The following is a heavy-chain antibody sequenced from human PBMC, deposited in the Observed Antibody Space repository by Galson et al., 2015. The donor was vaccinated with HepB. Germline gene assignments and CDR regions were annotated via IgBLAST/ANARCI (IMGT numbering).Heavy chain of an antibody. CDR2: INPSGGST. Sequence: SVKVSCKASGYTFTSYHMHWVRQAPGQGLEWMGIINPSGGSTSYAQKFQGRVTMTRDTSTSTVYMELSSLRSEDTAVYYCAREWSDDFWSGPSYYYYMDVWGKGTTVTVSS. D-gene: IGHD3-3*01. J-gene: IGHJ6*03. CDR3: AREWSDDFWSGPSYYYYMDV. V-gene: IGHV1-46*01. CDR1: GYTFTSYH.